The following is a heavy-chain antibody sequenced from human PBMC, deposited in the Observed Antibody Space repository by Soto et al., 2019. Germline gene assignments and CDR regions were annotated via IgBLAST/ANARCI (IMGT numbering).Heavy chain of an antibody. CDR2: IKSKTDGGTT. V-gene: IGHV3-15*01. D-gene: IGHD1-26*01. Sequence: EVQLVESGGGLVKPGGSLRLSCAASGFTFSNAWMSWVRQAPGKGLEWVGRIKSKTDGGTTDYAAPVKGRFTISRDDSKNTRYLQMNSLKTEDTAVYYCTTGRVKGGLNPWGQGTLVTVSS. CDR3: TTGRVKGGLNP. CDR1: GFTFSNAW. J-gene: IGHJ5*02.